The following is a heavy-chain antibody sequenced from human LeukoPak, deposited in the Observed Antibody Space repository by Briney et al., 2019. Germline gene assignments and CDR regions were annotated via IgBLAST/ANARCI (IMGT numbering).Heavy chain of an antibody. Sequence: SETLSLTCAVYGGSFSGYYWSWIRQPPGKGLEWIGEINHSGSTNYNPSLKSRVTISVDTSKNQFSLKLSSVTAADTAVYYCASGGYCSSTSCYYSWFDPWGQGTLVTVSS. V-gene: IGHV4-34*01. CDR1: GGSFSGYY. J-gene: IGHJ5*02. CDR2: INHSGST. CDR3: ASGGYCSSTSCYYSWFDP. D-gene: IGHD2-2*01.